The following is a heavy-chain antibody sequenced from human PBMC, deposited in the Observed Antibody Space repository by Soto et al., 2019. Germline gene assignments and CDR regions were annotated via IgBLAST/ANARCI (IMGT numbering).Heavy chain of an antibody. J-gene: IGHJ3*02. CDR2: ISSDGSNK. D-gene: IGHD2-2*01. V-gene: IGHV3-30-3*01. Sequence: QVQLVESGGGVVQPGRSLRLSCAASAFTFSSYAMHWVRQAPGKGLEWVAVISSDGSNKNYADSVKGRFTISRDNSKNTLYLQLNSLRADDTAVYYCARERQSLLCSDTSCHSRHDAFNMWGQGTLVTVSS. CDR1: AFTFSSYA. CDR3: ARERQSLLCSDTSCHSRHDAFNM.